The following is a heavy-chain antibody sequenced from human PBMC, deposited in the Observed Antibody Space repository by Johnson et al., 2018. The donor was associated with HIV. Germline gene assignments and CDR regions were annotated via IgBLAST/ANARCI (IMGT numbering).Heavy chain of an antibody. CDR3: ARACRDGYTCDVYDI. J-gene: IGHJ3*02. V-gene: IGHV3-30-3*01. D-gene: IGHD5-24*01. CDR2: ISYDGSNK. Sequence: QVHLVESGGSVERPGGSLRLSCVGSGFTFNDFDMSWVRQAPGKGLEWVAVISYDGSNKYYADSVKGRFTISRDHSRNTLSLQMNSLRAEDTAVYYCARACRDGYTCDVYDIWGQGTMITVSS. CDR1: GFTFNDFD.